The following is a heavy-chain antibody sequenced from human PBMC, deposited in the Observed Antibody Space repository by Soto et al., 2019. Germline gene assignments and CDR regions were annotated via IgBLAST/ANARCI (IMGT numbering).Heavy chain of an antibody. CDR1: GGSISSSNW. J-gene: IGHJ6*02. CDR3: ARDGRASDEGVRRYYYYVMDV. D-gene: IGHD1-26*01. Sequence: QVQLQESGPGLVKPSGTLSLTCAVSGGSISSSNWWSWVRQPPGKGLEWIGEIYHSGITNYNPSLNSRVTTSVDKSKNQFSLKLSSVTAADTAVYYCARDGRASDEGVRRYYYYVMDVWGQGTTVTVSS. CDR2: IYHSGIT. V-gene: IGHV4-4*02.